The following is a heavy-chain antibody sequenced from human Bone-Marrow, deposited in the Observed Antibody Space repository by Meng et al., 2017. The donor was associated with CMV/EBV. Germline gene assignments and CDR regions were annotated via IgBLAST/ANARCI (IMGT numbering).Heavy chain of an antibody. D-gene: IGHD6-19*01. CDR3: ASTTSSGWYRWFDP. Sequence: GESLKISCAASGFTFSSYWMHWVRQAPGKGLVWVSRINSDGSSTSYADSVKGRFTISRDNAKNSLYLQMNSLRAEDTAVYYCASTTSSGWYRWFDPWGQGTLVTVSS. CDR1: GFTFSSYW. CDR2: INSDGSST. J-gene: IGHJ5*02. V-gene: IGHV3-74*01.